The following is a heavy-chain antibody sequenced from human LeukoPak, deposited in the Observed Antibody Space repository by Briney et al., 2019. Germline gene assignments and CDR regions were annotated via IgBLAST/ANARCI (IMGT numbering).Heavy chain of an antibody. CDR3: AREDYGDYWRTYYFDY. D-gene: IGHD4-17*01. CDR1: GFTFSSYA. CDR2: ISYDGSKK. J-gene: IGHJ4*02. Sequence: PGGSLRLSCAASGFTFSSYAMHWVRQAPGKGLEWVAVISYDGSKKYYADSVKGRFTISRDNSKNTLYLQMNSLRAEDTAVYYCAREDYGDYWRTYYFDYWGQGTLVTVSS. V-gene: IGHV3-30*04.